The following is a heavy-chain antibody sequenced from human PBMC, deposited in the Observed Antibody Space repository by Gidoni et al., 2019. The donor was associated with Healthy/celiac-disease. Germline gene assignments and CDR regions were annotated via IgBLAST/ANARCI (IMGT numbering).Heavy chain of an antibody. V-gene: IGHV3-23*01. J-gene: IGHJ4*02. CDR1: GFTFSSYA. CDR2: ISGRGGST. D-gene: IGHD3-3*02. Sequence: EVQLLESGGGLVQPGGSLRLSCAASGFTFSSYAMSWVRQAPGQGLEWVSAISGRGGSTYYADSVKGRFTISRDNSKNTLYLQMNSLRAEDTAVYYCAKESRGFGLGGDHFWSGYPIRYFDYWGQGTLVTVSS. CDR3: AKESRGFGLGGDHFWSGYPIRYFDY.